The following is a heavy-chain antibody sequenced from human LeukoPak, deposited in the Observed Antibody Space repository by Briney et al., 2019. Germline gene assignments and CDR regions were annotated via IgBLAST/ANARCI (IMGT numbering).Heavy chain of an antibody. CDR3: TRSRGSGSYLDY. D-gene: IGHD3-10*01. CDR2: IVPIFGTT. Sequence: SVKVSCKASGGTYSSYAINWVRQAPGQGLEWMGRIVPIFGTTNYAQNFQGRVTITADESTSTAYMELSSLRSEDTAVYYCTRSRGSGSYLDYWGQGTLVTVSS. CDR1: GGTYSSYA. J-gene: IGHJ4*02. V-gene: IGHV1-69*13.